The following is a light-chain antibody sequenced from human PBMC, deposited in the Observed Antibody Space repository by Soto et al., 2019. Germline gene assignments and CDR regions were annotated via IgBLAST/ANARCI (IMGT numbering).Light chain of an antibody. V-gene: IGKV3-15*01. CDR1: QRISGT. CDR2: AAS. CDR3: QQYGDSPQT. J-gene: IGKJ1*01. Sequence: EIVMTQSPATLSVSAGGRATLSCRASQRISGTVAWYQQKPGQPPRLLIYAASTRAAGFPARFSGSGFGTDFTLTITRLEPEDFAVYYCQQYGDSPQTFGPGTKVDIK.